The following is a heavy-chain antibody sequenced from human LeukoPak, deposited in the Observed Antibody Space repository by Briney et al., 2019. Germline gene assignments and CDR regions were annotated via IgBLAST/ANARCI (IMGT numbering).Heavy chain of an antibody. D-gene: IGHD6-19*01. J-gene: IGHJ5*02. CDR2: IYHSGST. CDR3: ARGGSGWYNWFDP. CDR1: GGSISSGGYS. V-gene: IGHV4-30-2*01. Sequence: SETLSLTCAVSGGSISSGGYSWSWIRQPPGKGLEWIGYIYHSGSTYYNPSLKSRVTISVDRSKNQFSLKLSSVTAADTVVYYCARGGSGWYNWFDPWGQGTLVTVSS.